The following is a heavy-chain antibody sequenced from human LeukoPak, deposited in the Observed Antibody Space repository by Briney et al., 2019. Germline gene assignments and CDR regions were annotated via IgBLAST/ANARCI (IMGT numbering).Heavy chain of an antibody. D-gene: IGHD3-10*01. CDR2: ISGKNII. CDR1: GFTFSSFN. V-gene: IGHV3-48*04. Sequence: GGSLRLSCAASGFTFSSFNMNWVRQAPGKGLEWISYISGKNIINYADSVKGRFTISRDNTKNSLYLQMNSLRAEDTAVYYCASELWFGESNALDTWGQGTVVTVSS. CDR3: ASELWFGESNALDT. J-gene: IGHJ3*02.